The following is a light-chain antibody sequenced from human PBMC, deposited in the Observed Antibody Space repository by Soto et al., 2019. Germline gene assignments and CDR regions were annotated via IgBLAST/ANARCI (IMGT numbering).Light chain of an antibody. CDR2: SAS. J-gene: IGKJ2*01. V-gene: IGKV3-15*01. CDR3: QQGHNWPLT. CDR1: QSISTE. Sequence: DIVMTQSPSTLSVSTGERATLSCRASQSISTELAWYQQKPGQPPRLLIYSASSRANGVTSRFTGSGSGSEFTLTISGLQSEDFAVYYCQQGHNWPLTFGQGTRLEI.